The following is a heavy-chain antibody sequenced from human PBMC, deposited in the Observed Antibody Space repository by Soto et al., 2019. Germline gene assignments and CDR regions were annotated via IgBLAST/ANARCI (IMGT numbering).Heavy chain of an antibody. J-gene: IGHJ6*01. CDR3: AKDRHSSGTYYYYYGMDV. Sequence: QVQLVESGGGVVQPGRSLRLSCAASGFTFSSYGMHWVRQAPGKGLEWVAVISYDGSNKYYADSVKGRFTISRDNSKNTLYLQMNSLRAEDTAVYYCAKDRHSSGTYYYYYGMDVW. V-gene: IGHV3-30*18. D-gene: IGHD6-19*01. CDR1: GFTFSSYG. CDR2: ISYDGSNK.